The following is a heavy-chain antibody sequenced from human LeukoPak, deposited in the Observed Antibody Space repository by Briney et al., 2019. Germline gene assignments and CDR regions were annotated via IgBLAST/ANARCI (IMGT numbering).Heavy chain of an antibody. CDR3: ARDPRIAVAGRPFDY. Sequence: PSETLSLTCAVYGGSFSGYYWSWIRQPPGKGLEWIGEINHSGSTNYNPSLKSRVTISVDTSKNQFSLKLSSVTAADTAVYYCARDPRIAVAGRPFDYWGQGTLVTVSS. CDR2: INHSGST. J-gene: IGHJ4*02. D-gene: IGHD6-19*01. V-gene: IGHV4-34*01. CDR1: GGSFSGYY.